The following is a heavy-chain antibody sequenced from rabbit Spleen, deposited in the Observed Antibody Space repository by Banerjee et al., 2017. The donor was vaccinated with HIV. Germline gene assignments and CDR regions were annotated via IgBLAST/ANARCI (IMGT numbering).Heavy chain of an antibody. V-gene: IGHV1S40*01. CDR1: GVSFSGDSY. D-gene: IGHD5-1*01. Sequence: QSLEESGGDLVKPGASLTLTCIASGVSFSGDSYMCWVRQAPGKGLEWIACIDTGSSGFTYFASWAKGRFIMSRTSSTTVTLQMTSLTAADTATYFCARDLVVAIGWNFNLWGPGTLVTVS. J-gene: IGHJ4*01. CDR2: IDTGSSGFT. CDR3: ARDLVVAIGWNFNL.